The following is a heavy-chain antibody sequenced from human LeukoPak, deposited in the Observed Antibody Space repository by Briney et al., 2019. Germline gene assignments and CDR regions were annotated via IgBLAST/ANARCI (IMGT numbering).Heavy chain of an antibody. CDR1: GFSFSTYW. CDR3: ATTEDSTEG. CDR2: INSDGSDT. J-gene: IGHJ4*02. V-gene: IGHV3-74*01. D-gene: IGHD1-1*01. Sequence: GGSLRLSCAASGFSFSTYWMHWVRRGPGKGLVWVSRINSDGSDTIYADSVKGRFTISRDNAKNSLYLQMNSLRAEDTAVYYCATTEDSTEGWGQGTLVTVSS.